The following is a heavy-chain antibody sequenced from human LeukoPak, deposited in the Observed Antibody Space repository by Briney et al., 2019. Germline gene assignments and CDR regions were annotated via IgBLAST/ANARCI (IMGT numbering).Heavy chain of an antibody. D-gene: IGHD2-15*01. CDR1: GFTFSNYG. CDR3: AKPRCSGGNCYSRNDYFDY. V-gene: IGHV3-30*18. Sequence: PGGSLRLSCAASGFTFSNYGIHWVRPAPGKGLDWVAVISFDGSHKYYADSVKGRFTISRDNSKNTLSLQMNDLRGEDTAVYYCAKPRCSGGNCYSRNDYFDYWGQGTLVTVSS. J-gene: IGHJ4*02. CDR2: ISFDGSHK.